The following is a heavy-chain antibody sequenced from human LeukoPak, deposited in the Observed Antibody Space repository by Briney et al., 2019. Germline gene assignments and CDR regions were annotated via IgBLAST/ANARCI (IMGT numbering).Heavy chain of an antibody. J-gene: IGHJ4*02. V-gene: IGHV3-48*03. D-gene: IGHD1-14*01. CDR1: GFTFSSYE. CDR3: ARINRNGNFDY. CDR2: ISSSGSTI. Sequence: TGGSLRLSCAASGFTFSSYEMNWVRQAPGKGLEWVSYISSSGSTIYYADSVKGRFTISRDNAKNSLYLQMNSLRAEDTAVYYCARINRNGNFDYWGQGTLVTVSS.